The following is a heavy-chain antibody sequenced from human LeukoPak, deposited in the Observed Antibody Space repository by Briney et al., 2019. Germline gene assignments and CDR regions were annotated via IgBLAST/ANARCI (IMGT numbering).Heavy chain of an antibody. J-gene: IGHJ4*02. CDR1: GGSISSYY. CDR3: ARVSSERAFDY. CDR2: IYYSGST. Sequence: SETLSLTCTVSGGSISSYYWSWIRQPPGKGLEWIGYIYYSGSTNYNPSLKSRVTISVDTSKNQFSLKLSSVTAADTAAYYCARVSSERAFDYWGQGTLVTVSS. V-gene: IGHV4-59*01. D-gene: IGHD6-25*01.